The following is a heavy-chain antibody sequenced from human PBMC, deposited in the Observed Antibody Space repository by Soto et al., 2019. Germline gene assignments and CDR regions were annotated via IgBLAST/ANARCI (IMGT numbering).Heavy chain of an antibody. CDR2: ISSRSRSI. CDR1: GFTFKSYS. Sequence: GGSLRLSCAPSGFTFKSYSMHSVREAPGMGLEWVSSISSRSRSIYYADSQKGRFTIARDNTKNSLYMQMNNLRAEETVVYYLARDRGNYEGRVPYYSDRWGQGTLVTVSS. V-gene: IGHV3-21*01. D-gene: IGHD1-7*01. CDR3: ARDRGNYEGRVPYYSDR. J-gene: IGHJ4*02.